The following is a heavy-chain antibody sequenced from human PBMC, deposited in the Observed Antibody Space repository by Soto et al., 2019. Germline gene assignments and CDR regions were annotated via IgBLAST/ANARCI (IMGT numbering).Heavy chain of an antibody. CDR2: IIPIFGTA. CDR1: GGAFSSYA. Sequence: GASVKVYCKASGGAFSSYAISWVRQAPGQGLEWMGGIIPIFGTANYAQKFQGRVTITADESTSTAYMELSSLRSEDTAVYYCARLRYSSAVVRYYYYGMDVWGQGTTVTVS. CDR3: ARLRYSSAVVRYYYYGMDV. V-gene: IGHV1-69*13. D-gene: IGHD5-18*01. J-gene: IGHJ6*02.